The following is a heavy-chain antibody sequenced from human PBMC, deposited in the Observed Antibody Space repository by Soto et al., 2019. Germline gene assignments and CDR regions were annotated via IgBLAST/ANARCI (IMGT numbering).Heavy chain of an antibody. Sequence: GASVKGSCKASGYTFTSYGISWVRQAPGQGLEWMGWISAYNGNTNYAQKLQGRVTMTTDTSTSTAYMELRSLRSDDTAVYYCARVFLSVMYYYDSSGYYPFDPWGQGTLVTVSS. J-gene: IGHJ5*02. CDR3: ARVFLSVMYYYDSSGYYPFDP. CDR1: GYTFTSYG. V-gene: IGHV1-18*01. CDR2: ISAYNGNT. D-gene: IGHD3-22*01.